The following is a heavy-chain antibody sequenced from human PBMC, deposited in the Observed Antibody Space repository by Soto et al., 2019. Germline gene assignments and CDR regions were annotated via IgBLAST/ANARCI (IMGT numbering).Heavy chain of an antibody. CDR3: ARGVRTRASLILRYFYGMDV. Sequence: WASVKVSCKASGYTLSGYYIHWVRQAPGQGLQWVAWINPDSGDTDYAQNFQGWVTMTRDTSISTAYMELSGLKVDDTAVYYCARGVRTRASLILRYFYGMDVWGQGTTVTV. D-gene: IGHD2-2*01. CDR1: GYTLSGYY. V-gene: IGHV1-2*04. CDR2: INPDSGDT. J-gene: IGHJ6*02.